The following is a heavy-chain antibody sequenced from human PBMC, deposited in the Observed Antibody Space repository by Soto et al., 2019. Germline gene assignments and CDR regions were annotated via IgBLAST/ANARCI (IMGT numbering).Heavy chain of an antibody. J-gene: IGHJ4*02. CDR3: AQFPFYGYNSYLDY. Sequence: PGESLKISCKGSGYSFTSYWISWVRQMPGKGLEWMGRIDPSDSYTNYNPSLESRVTISMDKSKNQFSLHLTAVTAADTAVYFCAQFPFYGYNSYLDYWGPGTLVTVSS. D-gene: IGHD3-22*01. V-gene: IGHV5-10-1*04. CDR2: IDPSDSYT. CDR1: GYSFTSYW.